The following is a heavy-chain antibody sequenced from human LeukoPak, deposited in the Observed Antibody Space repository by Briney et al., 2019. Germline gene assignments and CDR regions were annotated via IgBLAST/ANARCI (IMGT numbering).Heavy chain of an antibody. J-gene: IGHJ4*02. CDR3: ARDSYGDYVLDY. D-gene: IGHD4-17*01. CDR2: ISSSSSYI. V-gene: IGHV3-21*01. CDR1: GFTFSSYS. Sequence: GGSLRLSCAASGFTFSSYSMNWVRQAPGKGLEWVSSISSSSSYIYYADSVKGRFTISRDNAKNSLYLQMNSLGAEDTAVYYCARDSYGDYVLDYWGQGTLVTVSS.